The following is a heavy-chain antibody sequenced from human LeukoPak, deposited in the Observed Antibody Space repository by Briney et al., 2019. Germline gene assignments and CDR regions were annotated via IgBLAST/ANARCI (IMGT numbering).Heavy chain of an antibody. CDR3: ARDSGSRGWLIDY. Sequence: PSETLSLTCTASGDSISSYYWNWIRQPAGKALQWIGRIYTSGSPNYNPSLKSRVTMSVDTSKNQFSLKLTSVTAADTAVYYCARDSGSRGWLIDYWGQGTLVTVSS. CDR1: GDSISSYY. V-gene: IGHV4-4*07. J-gene: IGHJ4*02. D-gene: IGHD6-19*01. CDR2: IYTSGSP.